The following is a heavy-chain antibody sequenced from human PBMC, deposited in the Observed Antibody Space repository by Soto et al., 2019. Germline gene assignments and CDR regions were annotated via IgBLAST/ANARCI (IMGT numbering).Heavy chain of an antibody. D-gene: IGHD3-3*01. CDR2: ISSSGSTI. Sequence: GGSLRLSCAASGFTFSDYYMSWIRQAPGKGLEWVSYISSSGSTIYYADSVKGRFTISRDNAKNSLYLQMNSLRAEDTAVYYCARVEYYDFWSGYYYYYGMDVWGQGTTVTVSS. CDR3: ARVEYYDFWSGYYYYYGMDV. CDR1: GFTFSDYY. V-gene: IGHV3-11*01. J-gene: IGHJ6*02.